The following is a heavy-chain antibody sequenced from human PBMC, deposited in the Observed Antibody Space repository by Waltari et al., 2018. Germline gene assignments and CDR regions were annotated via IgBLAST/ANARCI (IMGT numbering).Heavy chain of an antibody. CDR2: TNTDGSFT. CDR1: GFNFSRYW. CDR3: VRGSLNPGFDY. Sequence: EVQLVESGGGLVQPGGSLRLSCAVSGFNFSRYWMHWCRQTPGEGLVWLSRTNTDGSFTNYADSVEGRFTMSRDNAKDTVYLQMNSLRAEDTAIYYCVRGSLNPGFDYWGQGTLVTVSS. V-gene: IGHV3-74*01. J-gene: IGHJ4*02.